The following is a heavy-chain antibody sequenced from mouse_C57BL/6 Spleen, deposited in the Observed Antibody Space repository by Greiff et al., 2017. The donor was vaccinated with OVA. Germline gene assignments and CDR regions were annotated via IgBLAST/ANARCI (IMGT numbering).Heavy chain of an antibody. CDR3: TRAGYYFDY. CDR2: ISSGGDYI. V-gene: IGHV5-9-1*02. CDR1: GFTFSSYA. J-gene: IGHJ2*01. Sequence: EVQVVESGEGLVKPGGSLKLSCAASGFTFSSYAMSWVRQTPEKRLEWVAYISSGGDYIYYADTVKGRFTISRANARNTLYLQMSSLKSEDTAMYYCTRAGYYFDYWGQGTTLTVSS. D-gene: IGHD3-1*01.